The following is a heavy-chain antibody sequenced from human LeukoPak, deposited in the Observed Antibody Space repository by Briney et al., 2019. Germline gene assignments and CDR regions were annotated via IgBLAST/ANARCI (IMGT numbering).Heavy chain of an antibody. CDR3: ARAGRGGGLNLKRLYYFDY. D-gene: IGHD2-15*01. Sequence: SETLSLTCAVYGRSFSDYYWSWIRQPPGRGLEWIGEINHGGSANCNPSLKSRVTLSVDTSKNRFSLQLTSVTAADTAVYFCARAGRGGGLNLKRLYYFDYWGQGSLVTVSS. CDR1: GRSFSDYY. J-gene: IGHJ4*02. V-gene: IGHV4-34*01. CDR2: INHGGSA.